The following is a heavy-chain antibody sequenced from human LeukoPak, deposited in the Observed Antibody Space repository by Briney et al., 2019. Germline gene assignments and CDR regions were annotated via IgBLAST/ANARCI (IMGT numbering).Heavy chain of an antibody. V-gene: IGHV3-30*03. Sequence: PGGSLRLSCGASGFTFSSYGMHWVRQAPGKGLEWVAVISDNGNNKYYVESVKGRFTIARDNPKNTLYLQMDSLRAEDTAVYYCAGGLLGCSGGSCYPTDYWGQGTLVIVSS. CDR1: GFTFSSYG. D-gene: IGHD2-15*01. J-gene: IGHJ4*02. CDR3: AGGLLGCSGGSCYPTDY. CDR2: ISDNGNNK.